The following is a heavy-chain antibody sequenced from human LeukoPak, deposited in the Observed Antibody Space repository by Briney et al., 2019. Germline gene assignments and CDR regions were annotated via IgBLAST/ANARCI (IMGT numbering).Heavy chain of an antibody. J-gene: IGHJ4*02. CDR2: ISNDGSTT. CDR3: AKDSYSYGSYFDY. V-gene: IGHV3-74*01. Sequence: GGSLRLSCAASGFTFGSFWMHWVRQVPGKGLVWVSRISNDGSTTSYADSVKGRFTISRDNSKNTLYLQMNSLRAEDTAVYYCAKDSYSYGSYFDYWGQGTLVTVSS. D-gene: IGHD5-18*01. CDR1: GFTFGSFW.